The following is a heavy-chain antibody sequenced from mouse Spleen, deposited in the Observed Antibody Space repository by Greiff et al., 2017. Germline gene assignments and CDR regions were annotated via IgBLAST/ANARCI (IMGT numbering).Heavy chain of an antibody. CDR3: ARSGEWMDY. CDR2: IYPSDSET. V-gene: IGHV1-61*01. Sequence: QVQLQQPGAELVRPGSSVKLSCKASGYTFTSYWMDWVKQRPGQGLEWIGNIYPSDSETHYNQKFKDKATLTVDKSSSTAYMQLSSLTSEDSAVYYYARSGEWMDYWGQGTSVTVSS. CDR1: GYTFTSYW. J-gene: IGHJ4*01. D-gene: IGHD3-1*01.